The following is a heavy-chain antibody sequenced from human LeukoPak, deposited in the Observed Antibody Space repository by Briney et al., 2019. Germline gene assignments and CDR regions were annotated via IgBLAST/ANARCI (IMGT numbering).Heavy chain of an antibody. V-gene: IGHV3-30-3*01. J-gene: IGHJ4*02. CDR1: GFTFSSYA. Sequence: GRSLRLSCAASGFTFSSYAMHWVRQAPGKGLEWVAVISYDGSNKYYADSVKGRFTISRDNSKNTLYLQMNSLRAEDTAVYYCAKDRWDYTTSYYFDYWGQGTLVTVSS. CDR3: AKDRWDYTTSYYFDY. CDR2: ISYDGSNK. D-gene: IGHD4-11*01.